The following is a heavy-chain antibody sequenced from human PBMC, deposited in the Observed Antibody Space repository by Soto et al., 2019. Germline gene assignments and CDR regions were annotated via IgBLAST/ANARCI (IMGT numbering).Heavy chain of an antibody. CDR1: GLTFISYW. V-gene: IGHV3-74*03. J-gene: IGHJ5*02. CDR3: TRDPRNKGLDP. CDR2: INTDGSVA. Sequence: PGGSLRLSCAASGLTFISYWMHWVLQAPGKGLVWVSRINTDGSVAMYVDSVKGRFTISGDNANNMLYLQMNSLIAEDTAVYYCTRDPRNKGLDPWGQGTMVTGS.